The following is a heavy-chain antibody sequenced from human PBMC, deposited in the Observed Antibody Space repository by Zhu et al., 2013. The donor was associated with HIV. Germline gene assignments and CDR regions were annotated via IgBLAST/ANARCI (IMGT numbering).Heavy chain of an antibody. Sequence: QVQLVQSGAEVKKPGSSVKVSCSASGGTFSSYAISWVRQAPGEGLEWMGGIIPIFSTTKYTQKFQGRVTITAAESTSTAYMELRGLGSEDTAVYYCARVSTTVRSFDIWGQGTMVTVSS. J-gene: IGHJ3*02. CDR3: ARVSTTVRSFDI. CDR1: GGTFSSYA. V-gene: IGHV1-69*12. D-gene: IGHD4-17*01. CDR2: IIPIFSTT.